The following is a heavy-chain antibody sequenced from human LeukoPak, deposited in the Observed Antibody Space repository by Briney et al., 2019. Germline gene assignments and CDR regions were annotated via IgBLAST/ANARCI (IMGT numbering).Heavy chain of an antibody. D-gene: IGHD1-14*01. J-gene: IGHJ4*02. CDR1: GYTFTSYG. CDR3: ARLQTAPELDY. Sequence: GASVNVSCKSSGYTFTSYGSSWVRQAPGQGLEWMGWISAYNGNTNYAQKLQGRVTMTTDTSTSTAYMELRSLRSDDTAVYYCARLQTAPELDYWGQGTLVTVSS. CDR2: ISAYNGNT. V-gene: IGHV1-18*01.